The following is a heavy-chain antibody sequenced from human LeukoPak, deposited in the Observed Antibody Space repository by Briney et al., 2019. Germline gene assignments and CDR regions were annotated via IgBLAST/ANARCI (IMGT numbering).Heavy chain of an antibody. CDR2: ISAGGGST. CDR3: AKGSRRSGYYYSN. J-gene: IGHJ4*02. CDR1: GFTFSSYA. V-gene: IGHV3-23*01. Sequence: GGSLRLSCAASGFTFSSYAMSWVRQAPGKGLEWVSAISAGGGSTYYADSVKGRFTISRDNSKNTLYLQMNSLRAEDTAVYYCAKGSRRSGYYYSNWGQGTLVTVSS. D-gene: IGHD3-22*01.